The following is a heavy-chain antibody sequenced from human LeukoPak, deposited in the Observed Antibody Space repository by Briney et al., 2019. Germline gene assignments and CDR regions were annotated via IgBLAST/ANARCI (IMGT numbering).Heavy chain of an antibody. CDR3: ARGTGRGYSYGYYGAFDI. V-gene: IGHV3-48*01. J-gene: IGHJ3*02. D-gene: IGHD5-18*01. CDR2: ISSSSSTI. Sequence: GVSLRLSCAASRFTFSSYSMNWVRQAPGKGLEWVSYISSSSSTIYFADSVKGRFTISRDNAKNSLYLQMNSLRAEDTAVYYCARGTGRGYSYGYYGAFDIWGQGTMVTVSS. CDR1: RFTFSSYS.